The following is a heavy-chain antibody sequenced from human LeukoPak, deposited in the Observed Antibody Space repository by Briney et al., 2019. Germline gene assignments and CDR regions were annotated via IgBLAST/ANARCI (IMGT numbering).Heavy chain of an antibody. Sequence: GASVKVSFTASGYTFTSYAMHWVRQAPGQRLEWMGWINAGNGNTKYSQKFQGRVTITRDTSASTAYMELSSLRSEDTAVYYCARDDQGYCSSTSCSQGAFDIWGQGTMVTVSS. CDR1: GYTFTSYA. V-gene: IGHV1-3*01. CDR3: ARDDQGYCSSTSCSQGAFDI. J-gene: IGHJ3*02. D-gene: IGHD2-2*01. CDR2: INAGNGNT.